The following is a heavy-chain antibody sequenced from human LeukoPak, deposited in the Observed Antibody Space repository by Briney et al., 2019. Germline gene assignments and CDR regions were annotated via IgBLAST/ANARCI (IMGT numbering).Heavy chain of an antibody. Sequence: GGSLRLSCAASGFTFSSYAMNWVRQAPGKGLEWVSAISGSGGSTYYADSVKGRFTISRDNSKNTLYLQMNSLRAEDTAVYYCAKVRQLVRLGMDVWGQGTTVTVSS. V-gene: IGHV3-23*01. CDR2: ISGSGGST. J-gene: IGHJ6*02. CDR1: GFTFSSYA. D-gene: IGHD6-13*01. CDR3: AKVRQLVRLGMDV.